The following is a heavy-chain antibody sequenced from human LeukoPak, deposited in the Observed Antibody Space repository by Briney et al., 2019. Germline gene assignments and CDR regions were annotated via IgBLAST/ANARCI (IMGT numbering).Heavy chain of an antibody. CDR2: ISSSSSYI. V-gene: IGHV3-21*01. J-gene: IGHJ3*02. CDR3: ARSSTSIFDI. Sequence: PGGSLRLSCAASGFTFSSYSMNWVRQAPGKGLEWVSSISSSSSYIYYADSVKGRSTISRDNAKNSLYLQMNSLRAEDTAVYYCARSSTSIFDIWGQGTMVTVSS. CDR1: GFTFSSYS. D-gene: IGHD2-2*01.